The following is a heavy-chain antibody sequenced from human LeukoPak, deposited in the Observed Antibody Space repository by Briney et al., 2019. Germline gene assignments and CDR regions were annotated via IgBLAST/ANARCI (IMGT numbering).Heavy chain of an antibody. D-gene: IGHD5-18*01. CDR1: SASFSSSY. J-gene: IGHJ4*02. Sequence: SETLSLTCTVSSASFSSSYWTWLRQPPGKGLEWIGCIYYTGSTNYNPSLRSRVTISVDTSKNQFSLTLSSVTAADTAVYYCARDRRYSYGSLDYWGQGTLVTVSS. CDR2: IYYTGST. CDR3: ARDRRYSYGSLDY. V-gene: IGHV4-59*01.